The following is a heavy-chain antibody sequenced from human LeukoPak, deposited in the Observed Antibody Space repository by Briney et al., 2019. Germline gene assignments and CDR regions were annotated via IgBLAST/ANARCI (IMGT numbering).Heavy chain of an antibody. J-gene: IGHJ4*02. CDR3: SKGRGGTLTNIDF. D-gene: IGHD4-11*01. CDR2: VSDSGVNT. CDR1: GFAFSSFA. V-gene: IGHV3-23*01. Sequence: GSLRLSCAASGFAFSSFAMTWVRQSPGKGLEWVSSVSDSGVNTYYAGSVRGRFTVSRDNFKNILYLQTNSLTVEDTAFYYCSKGRGGTLTNIDFWGQGALVTVSS.